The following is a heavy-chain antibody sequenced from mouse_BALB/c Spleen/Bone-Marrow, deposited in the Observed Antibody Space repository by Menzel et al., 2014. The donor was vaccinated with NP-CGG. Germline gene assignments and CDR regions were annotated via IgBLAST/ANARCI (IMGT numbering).Heavy chain of an antibody. J-gene: IGHJ3*01. CDR3: AMTARGGFAH. CDR2: IYPGDGST. Sequence: QVQLKESGPELVKPGALVKISCKASGYTFXSYDINWVKQRPGQGLEWIGWIYPGDGSTKYNEKYKGKATLTADKSSSTAYMQVSSLTSENSAVYFCAMTARGGFAHWGQGTLVTVSA. D-gene: IGHD3-2*01. V-gene: IGHV1S56*01. CDR1: GYTFXSYD.